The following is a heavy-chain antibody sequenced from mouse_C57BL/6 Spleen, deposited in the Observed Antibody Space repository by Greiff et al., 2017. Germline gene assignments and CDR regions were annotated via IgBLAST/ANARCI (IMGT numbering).Heavy chain of an antibody. V-gene: IGHV1-26*01. CDR2: INPNNGGT. CDR1: GYTFTDYY. D-gene: IGHD1-1*02. Sequence: VQLQQSGPELVKPGASVKISCKASGYTFTDYYMNWVKQSHGKSLEWIGDINPNNGGTSYNQKFKGKATLTVDKSSSTAYMELRSLTSDDSAVYYCARGGGSCDYWGQGTTLTVSS. CDR3: ARGGGSCDY. J-gene: IGHJ2*01.